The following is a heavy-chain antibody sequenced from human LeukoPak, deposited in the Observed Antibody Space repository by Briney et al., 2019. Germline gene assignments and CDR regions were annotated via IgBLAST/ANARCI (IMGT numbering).Heavy chain of an antibody. V-gene: IGHV1-18*01. J-gene: IGHJ4*02. D-gene: IGHD6-13*01. CDR2: ISAYNGNT. Sequence: ASVTVSFKASGYTFTSYGISWVRQAPGQGLEWMGWISAYNGNTNYAQKLQGRVTMTTDTSTSTAYMELRSLRSDDTAVYYCASGPQQQLFDYWGQGTLVTVSS. CDR3: ASGPQQQLFDY. CDR1: GYTFTSYG.